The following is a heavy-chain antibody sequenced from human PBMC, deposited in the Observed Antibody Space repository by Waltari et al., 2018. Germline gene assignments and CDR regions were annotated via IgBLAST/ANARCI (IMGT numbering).Heavy chain of an antibody. CDR3: GGLVDTAMAGYCDS. Sequence: QLQLQDSGPGLVKTSETLTLTCTVSGGCISRGYDYWGWIRQPPGKGLEWIGSSYYSGSTNYNTSLKSRVTISIDTPKNQLSLKLTYVTAADTAVYYCGGLVDTAMAGYCDSWGQGTLVTVSS. J-gene: IGHJ4*02. D-gene: IGHD5-18*01. V-gene: IGHV4-39*01. CDR2: SYYSGST. CDR1: GGCISRGYDY.